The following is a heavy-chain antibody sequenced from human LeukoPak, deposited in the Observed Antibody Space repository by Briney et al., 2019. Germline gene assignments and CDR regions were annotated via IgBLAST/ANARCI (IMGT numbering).Heavy chain of an antibody. D-gene: IGHD3-16*01. Sequence: PSETLSLTCTVSGGSISSGSYYWSWIRQPAGKGLEWIGRIYTSGSTNYNPSLKSRVTISVDMSKNQFSLKLSSVTAADTAVYYCARAIDYTHLLRYYCYYMDVWGKGTTVTVSS. CDR1: GGSISSGSYY. CDR2: IYTSGST. V-gene: IGHV4-61*02. CDR3: ARAIDYTHLLRYYCYYMDV. J-gene: IGHJ6*03.